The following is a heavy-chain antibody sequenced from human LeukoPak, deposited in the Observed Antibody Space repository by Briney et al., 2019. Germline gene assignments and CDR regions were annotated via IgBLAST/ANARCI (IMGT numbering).Heavy chain of an antibody. V-gene: IGHV4-39*01. Sequence: PSETLSLTCTVSGGSVSSSSHYWGWIRQPPGKGQEWIGSIYYSGNTYYNPSLESRVTISVDTSKNQFSLKLRSVTAADTAVYYCARHRDRRYMDVWGKGTTVTVSS. CDR2: IYYSGNT. CDR1: GGSVSSSSHY. D-gene: IGHD2-15*01. J-gene: IGHJ6*03. CDR3: ARHRDRRYMDV.